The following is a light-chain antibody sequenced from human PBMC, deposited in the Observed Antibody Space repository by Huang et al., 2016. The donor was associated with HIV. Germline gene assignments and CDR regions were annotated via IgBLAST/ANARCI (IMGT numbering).Light chain of an antibody. V-gene: IGKV3-15*01. Sequence: ERVMTQSPDTLSVSPGERATLYCRASQYVSSNLAWYQQKPGQAPRLRVYGAATRVIVIPARFSGSGSGTEFTLTISSRQSEDSAVYYCQQYNNWPRTFGQGTKLEIK. CDR1: QYVSSN. CDR3: QQYNNWPRT. CDR2: GAA. J-gene: IGKJ2*01.